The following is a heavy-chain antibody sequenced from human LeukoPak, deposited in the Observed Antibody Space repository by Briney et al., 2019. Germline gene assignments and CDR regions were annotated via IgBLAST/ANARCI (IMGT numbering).Heavy chain of an antibody. CDR2: ISGSGGST. V-gene: IGHV3-23*01. Sequence: GGSLRLSCAASGFTFSIYAMNWVRQAPGKGLQWVSAISGSGGSTYYADSVEGRFTISRDNSKNTLYLQMNSLRAEDTAVYYCAKTYDFWSGYPDYWGQGTLVTVSS. CDR1: GFTFSIYA. D-gene: IGHD3-3*01. J-gene: IGHJ4*02. CDR3: AKTYDFWSGYPDY.